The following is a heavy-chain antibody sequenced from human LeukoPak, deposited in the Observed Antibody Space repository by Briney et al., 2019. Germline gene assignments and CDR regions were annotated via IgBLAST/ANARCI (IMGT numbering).Heavy chain of an antibody. V-gene: IGHV4-34*01. D-gene: IGHD2-2*01. CDR2: INHSGST. Sequence: SETLSLTCAVYGGSFSGYYWSWIRQPPGKGLEWIGEINHSGSTNYNPSLKSRVTISVDTSKNQFSLKLSSVTAADTAVYYCARDAPLRAFDIRGQGTMVTVSS. J-gene: IGHJ3*02. CDR1: GGSFSGYY. CDR3: ARDAPLRAFDI.